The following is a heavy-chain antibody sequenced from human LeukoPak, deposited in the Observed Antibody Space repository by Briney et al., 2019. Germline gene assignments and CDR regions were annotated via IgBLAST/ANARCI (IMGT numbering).Heavy chain of an antibody. CDR2: ISSSSSYI. J-gene: IGHJ4*02. V-gene: IGHV3-21*01. D-gene: IGHD3-22*01. Sequence: GGSLRLSCAASGFTFSSYSMNWVRQAPGKGLEWVSSISSSSSYIYYADSVKGRFTISRGNAKNSLYLQMNSLRAEDTAVYYCARDGSQAWLFDFDYWGQGTLVTVSS. CDR3: ARDGSQAWLFDFDY. CDR1: GFTFSSYS.